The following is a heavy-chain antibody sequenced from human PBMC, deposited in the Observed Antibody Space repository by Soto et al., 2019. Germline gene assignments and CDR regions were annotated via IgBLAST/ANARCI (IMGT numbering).Heavy chain of an antibody. CDR3: AAGTDAFDI. Sequence: QLVESGGGLVQPGGSLRLSCAASGLTFSIYSMNWVRQAPGKGLEWVSYLSGSSTTIYYADSVKGRFTISRDNAKDSLELHMDSLRADDTAVYYCAAGTDAFDIWGQGTMVTVSS. J-gene: IGHJ3*02. CDR1: GLTFSIYS. V-gene: IGHV3-48*01. D-gene: IGHD6-13*01. CDR2: LSGSSTTI.